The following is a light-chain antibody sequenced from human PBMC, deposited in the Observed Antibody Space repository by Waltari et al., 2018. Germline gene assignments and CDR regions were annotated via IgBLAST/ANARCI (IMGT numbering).Light chain of an antibody. V-gene: IGKV3-11*01. J-gene: IGKJ1*01. CDR1: QSVSSD. Sequence: EVVLTQSPATLSLSPGERTTLSCRASQSVSSDLMWYQQNPGQAPRLLIYDASNRATGTPARFSGSGSGTDFTLTISRLEPEDSAVYYCQQRTSWPRTFGQGTKVEIK. CDR3: QQRTSWPRT. CDR2: DAS.